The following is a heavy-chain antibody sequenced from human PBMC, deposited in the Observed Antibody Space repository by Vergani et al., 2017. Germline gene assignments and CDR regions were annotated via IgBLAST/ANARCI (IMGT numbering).Heavy chain of an antibody. D-gene: IGHD3-10*01. CDR2: ISSSSSYI. CDR1: GFTFSSYS. CDR3: ARGYGSGSFGDY. V-gene: IGHV3-21*01. Sequence: EVQLVESGGGLVKPGGSLRLSCAASGFTFSSYSMNWVRQAPGKGLEWVSSISSSSSYIYYADSVKGRFTISRDNAKNSLYLQMNSLRAEDTAVDYCARGYGSGSFGDYWGQGTLVTVSS. J-gene: IGHJ4*02.